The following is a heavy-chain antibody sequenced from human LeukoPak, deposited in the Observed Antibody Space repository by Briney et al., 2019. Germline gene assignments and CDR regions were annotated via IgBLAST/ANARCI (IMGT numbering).Heavy chain of an antibody. CDR1: GYTFTGYY. CDR2: INPNSGGT. CDR3: ARVYFYYYYYMDV. D-gene: IGHD2/OR15-2a*01. V-gene: IGHV1-2*02. Sequence: ASVKVSCKASGYTFTGYYMHWVRQAPGQGLEWMGWINPNSGGTNYAQKFQGRVTMTRDTSISTAYMELNRLRSDDTAVYYCARVYFYYYYYMDVWGKGTTVTVSS. J-gene: IGHJ6*03.